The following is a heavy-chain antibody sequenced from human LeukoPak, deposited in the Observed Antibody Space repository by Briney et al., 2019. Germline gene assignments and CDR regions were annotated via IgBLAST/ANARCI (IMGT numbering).Heavy chain of an antibody. Sequence: GGSLRLSCAASGFTFSSYAMSWVRQAPGKWLEWVSAISGSGGSTYYADSVKGRFTISRDNSKNTLYLQMNSLRAEDTAVYYCAKDRGYSSGWYNWFDPWGQGTLVTVSS. V-gene: IGHV3-23*01. J-gene: IGHJ5*02. D-gene: IGHD6-19*01. CDR1: GFTFSSYA. CDR2: ISGSGGST. CDR3: AKDRGYSSGWYNWFDP.